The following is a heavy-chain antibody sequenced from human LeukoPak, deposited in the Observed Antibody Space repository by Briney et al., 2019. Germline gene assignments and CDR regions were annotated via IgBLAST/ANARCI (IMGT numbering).Heavy chain of an antibody. D-gene: IGHD2-2*01. J-gene: IGHJ3*02. V-gene: IGHV4-4*07. CDR1: GGSISSYY. CDR3: ARPGEEVIPAAAMYAFDI. Sequence: SETLSLTCTVSGGSISSYYWSWIRQPAGKGLEWIGRIYTSGSTNYNPSLKSRVTMSVGTSKNQFSLKLSSVTAADTAVYYCARPGEEVIPAAAMYAFDIGGQGTMVTVSS. CDR2: IYTSGST.